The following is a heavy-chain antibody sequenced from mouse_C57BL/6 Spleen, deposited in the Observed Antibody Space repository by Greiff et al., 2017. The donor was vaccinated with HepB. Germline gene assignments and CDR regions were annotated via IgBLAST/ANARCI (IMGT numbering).Heavy chain of an antibody. Sequence: QVQLKESGPELVKPGASVKISCKASGYAFSSSWMNWVKQRPGKGLEWIGRIYPGDGDTNYNGKFKGKATLTADKSSSTAYMQLSSLTSEDSAVYFCARPLYGSLLAYWGQGTLVTVSA. CDR1: GYAFSSSW. D-gene: IGHD1-1*01. V-gene: IGHV1-82*01. J-gene: IGHJ3*01. CDR3: ARPLYGSLLAY. CDR2: IYPGDGDT.